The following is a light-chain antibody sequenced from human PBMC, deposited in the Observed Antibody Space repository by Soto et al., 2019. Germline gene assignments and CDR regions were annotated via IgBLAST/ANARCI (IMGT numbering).Light chain of an antibody. V-gene: IGKV3-15*01. J-gene: IGKJ1*01. Sequence: EIVMTQSPGTLSVSPGERATRSCRASQNIINNLDWYQQKPGQAPRLLIFFASTRVTGIPARFSGSGSGTEFTLTINSLQSEVFAVYYCHQYFSWPRGTFGQGTNVDIK. CDR3: HQYFSWPRGT. CDR1: QNIINN. CDR2: FAS.